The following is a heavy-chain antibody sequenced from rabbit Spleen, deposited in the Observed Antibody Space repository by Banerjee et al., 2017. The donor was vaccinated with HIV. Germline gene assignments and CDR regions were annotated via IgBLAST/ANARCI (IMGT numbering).Heavy chain of an antibody. CDR2: NYVDSGTE. CDR1: GFSFSSDYD. J-gene: IGHJ6*01. D-gene: IGHD5-1*01. CDR3: ARGSFSSYGMDL. V-gene: IGHV1S45*01. Sequence: QEQLEESAGGLVQPEGSLTLTCTVSGFSFSSDYDMCWVRQAPGKGLEWIGCNYVDSGTEYYASWAKGRYTISKTSSTTVTLQMTSLTAADTATYFCARGSFSSYGMDLWGQGTLVTVS.